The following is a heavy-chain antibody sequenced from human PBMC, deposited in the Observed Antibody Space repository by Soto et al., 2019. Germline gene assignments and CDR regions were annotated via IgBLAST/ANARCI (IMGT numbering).Heavy chain of an antibody. V-gene: IGHV4-59*11. Sequence: SETLSLTCSVSGGSISGHYWGWIRQSPGKGLEWIGYFYPSGDTNYNPSLKSRVTISVDTSQNQFSLRLTSMTAADTAVYYCATGSYYYFIHVWGKGTTVTVSS. J-gene: IGHJ6*03. CDR2: FYPSGDT. CDR3: ATGSYYYFIHV. CDR1: GGSISGHY.